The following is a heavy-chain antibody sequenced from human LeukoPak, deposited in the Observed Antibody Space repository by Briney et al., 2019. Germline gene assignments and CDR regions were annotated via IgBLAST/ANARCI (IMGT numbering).Heavy chain of an antibody. CDR2: IYYSGST. CDR1: GGSISSGGYY. V-gene: IGHV4-61*08. CDR3: ARSQVHKDYYYMDV. Sequence: SETLSLTCTVSGGSISSGGYYWSWIRQPPGKGLEWIGYIYYSGSTNYNPSLKSRVTISVDTSKNQFSLKLSSVTAADTAVYYCARSQVHKDYYYMDVWGKGTTVTVSS. J-gene: IGHJ6*03.